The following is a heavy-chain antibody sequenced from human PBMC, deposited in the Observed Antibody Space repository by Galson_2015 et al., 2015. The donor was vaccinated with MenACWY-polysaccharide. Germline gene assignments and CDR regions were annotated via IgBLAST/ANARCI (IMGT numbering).Heavy chain of an antibody. CDR1: GASISSRSHY. J-gene: IGHJ4*02. CDR3: ARQRTDDFWSGFNYYFDY. CDR2: IYYSGTP. V-gene: IGHV4-39*01. D-gene: IGHD3-3*01. Sequence: ETLSLTCAVSGASISSRSHYWGWVRQPPGKGLEWIASIYYSGTPYDKSSFESRVTISVDTSRNQFSLRLNSVTAADTAVYYCARQRTDDFWSGFNYYFDYWGQGKLVTVSS.